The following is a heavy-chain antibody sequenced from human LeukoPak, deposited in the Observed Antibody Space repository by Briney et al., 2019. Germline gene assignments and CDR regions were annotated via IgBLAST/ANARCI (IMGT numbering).Heavy chain of an antibody. Sequence: QTGGSLRLSCVVSGFTFSNYGMHWVRQAPGQGLEWVAVMSYDGSGKYYADSWKGRFTISRDNSKNTLYLQMNSLRVEDTAMYYCAKGYGDYGWYFDLWGRGSLVTVSS. D-gene: IGHD4-17*01. V-gene: IGHV3-30*18. CDR1: GFTFSNYG. J-gene: IGHJ2*01. CDR3: AKGYGDYGWYFDL. CDR2: MSYDGSGK.